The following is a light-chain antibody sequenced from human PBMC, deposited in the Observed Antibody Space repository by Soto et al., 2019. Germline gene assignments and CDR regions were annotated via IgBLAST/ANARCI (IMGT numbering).Light chain of an antibody. J-gene: IGLJ2*01. CDR3: QSYDSHLSGSL. CDR2: NYV. Sequence: QSVLTQPPSVSGAPGQRGTISCSGTNSNIGAGYGVHWYQQLPGRAPKLLIHNYVNRPSGVPDRFSGSKSGTSASLAITGLQGDDEGDYYCQSYDSHLSGSLFGGGTKLTVL. V-gene: IGLV1-40*01. CDR1: NSNIGAGYG.